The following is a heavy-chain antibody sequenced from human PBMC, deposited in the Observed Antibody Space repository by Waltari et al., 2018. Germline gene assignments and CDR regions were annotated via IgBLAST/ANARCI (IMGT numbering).Heavy chain of an antibody. V-gene: IGHV1-46*01. J-gene: IGHJ4*02. CDR2: ISRSGGGT. CDR3: ARAGTTLIWGVAG. CDR1: GYTFTDFS. Sequence: QVQLVQSGAEVKRPGAAVKVSCKASGYTFTDFSMHCVRQAPGQGLEWMGIISRSGGGTTYTQKFQAGVTMTRDTSANTLYMELSSLRSEDTAVYYCARAGTTLIWGVAGWGQGTLVTVSS. D-gene: IGHD3-10*01.